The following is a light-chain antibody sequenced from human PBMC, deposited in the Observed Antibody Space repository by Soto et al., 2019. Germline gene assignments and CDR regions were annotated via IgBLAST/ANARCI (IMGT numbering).Light chain of an antibody. CDR2: QAS. CDR3: QQYDNYPLT. CDR1: QNIDTY. V-gene: IGKV1-5*03. J-gene: IGKJ4*01. Sequence: DIQLTQSPASLSVSVGDRVTITCRAGQNIDTYLNWYQQKPGKAPNLLIYQASTLETGVPSRFSGSGSGTEFTLTISGLQPDDFASYYCQQYDNYPLTFGGGTKVDIK.